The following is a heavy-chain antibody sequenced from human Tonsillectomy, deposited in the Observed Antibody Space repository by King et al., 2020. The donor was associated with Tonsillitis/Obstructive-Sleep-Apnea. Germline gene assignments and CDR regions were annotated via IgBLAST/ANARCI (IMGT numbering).Heavy chain of an antibody. D-gene: IGHD6-13*01. Sequence: VQLVESGAEVKKPGESLKISCKGSGYSFTSYWIGWVRQMPGKSLEWMGIIYPGDSDTRYSPSFQGQVTISADKSISTAYLQWSSLKASDTAMYYCARLGSSPNPDYYYYYYMDVWGKGTTVTVSS. CDR2: IYPGDSDT. J-gene: IGHJ6*03. CDR1: GYSFTSYW. CDR3: ARLGSSPNPDYYYYYYMDV. V-gene: IGHV5-51*01.